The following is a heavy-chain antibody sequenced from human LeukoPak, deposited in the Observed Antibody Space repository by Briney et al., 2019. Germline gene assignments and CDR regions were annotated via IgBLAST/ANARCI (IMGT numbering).Heavy chain of an antibody. CDR3: ARDRFGIAAAEYYYYYYMDV. V-gene: IGHV4-4*07. CDR2: IYTSGST. CDR1: GGSISSYY. D-gene: IGHD6-13*01. Sequence: SQTLSLTCTVSGGSISSYYWSWIRQPAGKGLEWIGRIYTSGSTNYNPSLKSRVTMSVDTSKNQFSLKLSSVTAADTAVYYCARDRFGIAAAEYYYYYYMDVWGKGTTVTVSS. J-gene: IGHJ6*03.